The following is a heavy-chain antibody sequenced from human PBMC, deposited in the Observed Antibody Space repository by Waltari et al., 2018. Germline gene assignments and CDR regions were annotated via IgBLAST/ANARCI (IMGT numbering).Heavy chain of an antibody. J-gene: IGHJ6*04. CDR1: GLPFCPTS. D-gene: IGHD5-18*01. V-gene: IGHV3-23*01. CDR2: IRGSGSGT. Sequence: EVQLLESGGGLAEPGGSLCASCAASGLPFCPTSIPWVRQAPGTGRAWFSVIRGSGSGTYYADSVKGRFFTSRDNSKNTVFLQMSGLSAADTAVYYCATVPHRSGYTPRETQYYLYMDVWGKGTAVTVSS. CDR3: ATVPHRSGYTPRETQYYLYMDV.